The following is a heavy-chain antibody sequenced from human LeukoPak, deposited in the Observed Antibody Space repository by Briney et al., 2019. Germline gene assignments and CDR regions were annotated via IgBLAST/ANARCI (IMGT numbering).Heavy chain of an antibody. CDR1: GVTFSGFE. J-gene: IGHJ4*02. D-gene: IGHD5-24*01. V-gene: IGHV3-48*03. Sequence: GGSLRLSCVGSGVTFSGFEMNWVRQAPGKGLEWVSYIRDDSSLKTYADSVKGRFTVSRDNAKNSLYLQMNSLRAEDTAIYYCARRFRDWGQGTLVTVSS. CDR3: ARRFRD. CDR2: IRDDSSLK.